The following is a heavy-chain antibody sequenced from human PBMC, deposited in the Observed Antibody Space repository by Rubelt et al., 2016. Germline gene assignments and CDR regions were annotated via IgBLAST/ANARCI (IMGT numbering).Heavy chain of an antibody. CDR2: TYHSGTT. D-gene: IGHD1-26*01. CDR3: ARRGFRRPDYYPLEY. J-gene: IGHJ4*02. V-gene: IGHV4-39*01. CDR1: GDSISSSDDY. Sequence: QLQLQESSPGLVKPSETLSLTCTVSGDSISSSDDYWAWIRQPPGKGLEWIGSTYHSGTTFYNPALKGRVTISVTTSKNQFSRKLNSVTAADTAVYYCARRGFRRPDYYPLEYWGQGALVTVSS.